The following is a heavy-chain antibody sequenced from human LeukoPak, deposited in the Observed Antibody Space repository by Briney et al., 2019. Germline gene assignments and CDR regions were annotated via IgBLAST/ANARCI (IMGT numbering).Heavy chain of an antibody. Sequence: PSETLSLTCTVSGGSISSYYWSWIRQPPGKGLEWIGYIYYSGSTNYNPSLKSRVTISVDTSKNQFSLKLSSVTAADTAVYYCAREVSFASSSSRAFDIWGQGTMVTVSS. J-gene: IGHJ3*02. CDR2: IYYSGST. V-gene: IGHV4-59*12. CDR1: GGSISSYY. D-gene: IGHD6-6*01. CDR3: AREVSFASSSSRAFDI.